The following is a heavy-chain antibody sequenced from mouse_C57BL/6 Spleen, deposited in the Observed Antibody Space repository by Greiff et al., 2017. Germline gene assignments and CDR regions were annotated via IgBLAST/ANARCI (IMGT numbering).Heavy chain of an antibody. CDR1: GFSLSTFGMG. CDR3: ARTPHYYGSSYWYFDV. J-gene: IGHJ1*03. CDR2: IWWDDDK. D-gene: IGHD1-1*01. Sequence: QVTLKVSGPGILQPSQTLSLTCSFSGFSLSTFGMGVGWIRQPSGKGLEWLAHIWWDDDKYYNPALKSRLTISKDTSKNQVFLKIANVDTADTATYYCARTPHYYGSSYWYFDVWGTGTTVTVSS. V-gene: IGHV8-8*01.